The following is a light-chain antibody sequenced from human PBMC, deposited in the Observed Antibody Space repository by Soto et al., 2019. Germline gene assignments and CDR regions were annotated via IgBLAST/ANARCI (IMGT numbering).Light chain of an antibody. CDR2: DVS. V-gene: IGLV2-14*01. Sequence: QSALTQPASVSGSPGQSITISCTGTSSDIGTYNYVSWYQQHPGKAPKLMIYDVSNRPSGVSNRFSGSKSGSTASLTISGLQAEDEANYYCNSYTTSTTFGFGTGTKVTVL. CDR1: SSDIGTYNY. CDR3: NSYTTSTTFG. J-gene: IGLJ1*01.